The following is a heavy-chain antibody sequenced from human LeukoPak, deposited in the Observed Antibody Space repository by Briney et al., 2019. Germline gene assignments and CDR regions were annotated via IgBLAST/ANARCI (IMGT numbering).Heavy chain of an antibody. D-gene: IGHD3-22*01. CDR3: ARGSYYYDSSGYYYWGDAFDI. Sequence: SETLSLTCAVYGGSFSGYYWSWIRQPPGKGLECIGEINHSGSTNYNPSLKSRVTISVDTSKNQFSLKLSSVTAADTAVYYCARGSYYYDSSGYYYWGDAFDIWGQGTMVTVSS. J-gene: IGHJ3*02. CDR1: GGSFSGYY. V-gene: IGHV4-34*01. CDR2: INHSGST.